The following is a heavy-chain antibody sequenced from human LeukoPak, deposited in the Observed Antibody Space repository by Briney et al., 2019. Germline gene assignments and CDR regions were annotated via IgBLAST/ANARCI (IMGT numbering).Heavy chain of an antibody. J-gene: IGHJ4*02. Sequence: GGSLRLSCAASGFTFSTYAMHWVRQAPGKGLEWMAVISSDGSNKYYADSVKGRFTISRDSSKNTLYLQVNSLRAEDTAVYYCARGRYYDRSYYFDYLGQGTLVTVSS. D-gene: IGHD3-22*01. V-gene: IGHV3-30*04. CDR3: ARGRYYDRSYYFDY. CDR1: GFTFSTYA. CDR2: ISSDGSNK.